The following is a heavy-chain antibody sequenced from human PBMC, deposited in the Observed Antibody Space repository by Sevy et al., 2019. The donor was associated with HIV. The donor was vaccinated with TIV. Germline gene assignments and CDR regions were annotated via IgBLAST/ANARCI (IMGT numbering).Heavy chain of an antibody. V-gene: IGHV3-30*02. CDR3: APQYYYGSGSSFGAMDV. CDR2: IRYDGSNK. J-gene: IGHJ6*02. D-gene: IGHD3-10*01. CDR1: GFTFSSYG. Sequence: GGSLRLSCAASGFTFSSYGMHWVRQAPGKGLEWVAFIRYDGSNKYYADSVKGRFTISRDNSKNTLYLQMNSLRAEDTAVYYCAPQYYYGSGSSFGAMDVWGQGTTVTVSS.